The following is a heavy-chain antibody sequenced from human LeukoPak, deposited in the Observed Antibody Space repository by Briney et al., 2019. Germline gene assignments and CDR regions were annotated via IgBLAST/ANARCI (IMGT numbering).Heavy chain of an antibody. Sequence: ASVKVSCKASGYTFTSYGISWVRQAPGQGLEWMGWISAYNGNTNYAQKLQGRVTMTTDTSTSTAYMEPRSLRSDDTAVYYCASQDRRIITGSSGYYFGNHWGQGTLVTVSS. CDR3: ASQDRRIITGSSGYYFGNH. CDR2: ISAYNGNT. D-gene: IGHD3-22*01. J-gene: IGHJ4*02. V-gene: IGHV1-18*01. CDR1: GYTFTSYG.